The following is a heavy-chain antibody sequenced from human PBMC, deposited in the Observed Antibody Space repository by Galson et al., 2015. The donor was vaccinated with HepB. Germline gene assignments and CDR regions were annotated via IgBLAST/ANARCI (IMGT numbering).Heavy chain of an antibody. CDR1: GDSVSSKSAA. D-gene: IGHD7-27*01. J-gene: IGHJ4*02. CDR3: ARSQLGIDY. CDR2: TYYRSKWHS. V-gene: IGHV6-1*01. Sequence: CGISGDSVSSKSAAWNWIRQSPSRGLEWLGRTYYRSKWHSGYAVSVKSRIIVNPDTSKNQFSLQLNSVTPEDTAVYYCARSQLGIDYWGQGTLVTVSS.